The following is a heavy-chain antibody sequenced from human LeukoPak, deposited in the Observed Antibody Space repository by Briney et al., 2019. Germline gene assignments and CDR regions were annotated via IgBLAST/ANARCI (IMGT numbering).Heavy chain of an antibody. CDR1: GGSLSSYH. J-gene: IGHJ2*01. V-gene: IGHV4-4*07. D-gene: IGHD4-17*01. CDR3: ARDPGDYNHDWYFDL. CDR2: IYPSGNA. Sequence: SETQSLTCTVSGGSLSSYHWIWVRHPAGKGLEFIGRIYPSGNADYNPSLKSRVTMSVDTSKNQFSLRPSSVTAADAAVYYCARDPGDYNHDWYFDLWGRGTLVTVSS.